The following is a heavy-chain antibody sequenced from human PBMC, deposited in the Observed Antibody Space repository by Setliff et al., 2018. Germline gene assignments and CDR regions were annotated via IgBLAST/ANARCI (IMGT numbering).Heavy chain of an antibody. Sequence: PGGSLRLSCAASGFMFSNNWMSWVRQAPGKGLEWVANIRQDGTEKYYVDSVKCRFSISRDNAKKSMFLQMTSLRADDTAVYYCAKDRKNYYDTSSYPDAFDIWGQGTTVTVSS. J-gene: IGHJ3*02. CDR1: GFMFSNNW. V-gene: IGHV3-7*03. D-gene: IGHD3-22*01. CDR3: AKDRKNYYDTSSYPDAFDI. CDR2: IRQDGTEK.